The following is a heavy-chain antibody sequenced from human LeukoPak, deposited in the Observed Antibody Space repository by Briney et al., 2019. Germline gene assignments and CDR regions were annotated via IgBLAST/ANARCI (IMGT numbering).Heavy chain of an antibody. Sequence: SETPSLTCAVYGGSFSGYYWSWIRQPPGKGLEWIGEINHSGSTNYNPSLKSRVTISVDTSKNQFSLKLSSVTAADTAVYYCARKVYAASLDYGGQGTLVSVSS. CDR1: GGSFSGYY. D-gene: IGHD2-8*01. V-gene: IGHV4-34*01. CDR2: INHSGST. CDR3: ARKVYAASLDY. J-gene: IGHJ4*02.